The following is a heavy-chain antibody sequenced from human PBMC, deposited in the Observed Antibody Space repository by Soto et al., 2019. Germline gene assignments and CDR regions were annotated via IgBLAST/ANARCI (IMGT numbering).Heavy chain of an antibody. CDR3: ARDGGRHSGGIDY. CDR2: IIPIFGIA. Sequence: QVQLVQSGAEVKKPGSSVKVSCKASGGTFSSYSINWVRQAPGQGLEWMGEIIPIFGIANYAQKVQGRVTITADDITSTAYSALSSRRSEETAVYYCARDGGRHSGGIDYWGEGTLVTVS. CDR1: GGTFSSYS. J-gene: IGHJ4*02. V-gene: IGHV1-69*01. D-gene: IGHD1-26*01.